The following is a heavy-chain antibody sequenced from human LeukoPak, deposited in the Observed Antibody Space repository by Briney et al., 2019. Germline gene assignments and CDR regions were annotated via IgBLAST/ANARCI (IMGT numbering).Heavy chain of an antibody. CDR3: ARSGFYNTGWAHFDS. J-gene: IGHJ4*02. CDR1: GGSMTNYY. CDR2: IYYSGST. V-gene: IGHV4-59*08. D-gene: IGHD6-19*01. Sequence: KASETLSLTCTVSGGSMTNYYWTWIRQPPGKGLEWMGYIYYSGSTNYNPPLMSRVTISVDTSKSHFSLRLSSVTAADTAVYYCARSGFYNTGWAHFDSWGQGALVTVSS.